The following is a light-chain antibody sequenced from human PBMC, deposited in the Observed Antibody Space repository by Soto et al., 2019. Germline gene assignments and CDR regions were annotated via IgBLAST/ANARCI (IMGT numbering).Light chain of an antibody. Sequence: EIVLTQSPGTLSLSPGESAILSCRASQSVNSNYLAWYQQKPGQAPRLIIYGASSRATGVPNRFSGSGSGTDFTLTISSLEPEDFAVYYCHQYGLSPRHPFGQGTKLEIK. V-gene: IGKV3-20*01. J-gene: IGKJ2*01. CDR3: HQYGLSPRHP. CDR1: QSVNSNY. CDR2: GAS.